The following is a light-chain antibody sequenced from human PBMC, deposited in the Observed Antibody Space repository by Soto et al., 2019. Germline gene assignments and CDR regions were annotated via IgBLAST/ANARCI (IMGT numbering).Light chain of an antibody. CDR2: HAS. Sequence: QSASTLPACVGVRGTIFCRASQSISNWLAWYLQKPGTAPKVLIYHASNLQSGVPSRFSGSGSGTEFTLTISSLQPDDFATYYCEQDNSYSFGQGTKV. J-gene: IGKJ1*01. CDR1: QSISNW. CDR3: EQDNSYS. V-gene: IGKV1-5*02.